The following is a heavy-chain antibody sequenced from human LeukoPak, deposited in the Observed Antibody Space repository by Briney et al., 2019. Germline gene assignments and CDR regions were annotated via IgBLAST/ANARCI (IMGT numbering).Heavy chain of an antibody. Sequence: PGGSLRLSCAASGFTFSRYGMHWVRQAPGKGLVWISYISGSSSTIYYADSVKGRFTISRDNAKNSLYLQMNSLRAEDTAVYYCAELGITMIGGVWGKGTTVTISS. V-gene: IGHV3-48*04. CDR1: GFTFSRYG. CDR2: ISGSSSTI. J-gene: IGHJ6*04. CDR3: AELGITMIGGV. D-gene: IGHD3-10*02.